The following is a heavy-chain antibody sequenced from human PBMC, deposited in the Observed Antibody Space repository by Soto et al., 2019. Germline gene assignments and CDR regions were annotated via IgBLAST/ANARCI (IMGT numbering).Heavy chain of an antibody. Sequence: QVQLQESGPGLVKPSQTLSLTCTVSGGSISRDGYYWTWIRQHPGKGLEWIGYIFDSGSTYYNPFRKSRVTISADTSKNQFSLKLSSVTAADTAVYYCARDRPATEWELRAEPRRKKYGLYVWGQGTTVTVSS. D-gene: IGHD1-26*01. CDR3: ARDRPATEWELRAEPRRKKYGLYV. CDR2: IFDSGST. J-gene: IGHJ6*02. V-gene: IGHV4-31*03. CDR1: GGSISRDGYY.